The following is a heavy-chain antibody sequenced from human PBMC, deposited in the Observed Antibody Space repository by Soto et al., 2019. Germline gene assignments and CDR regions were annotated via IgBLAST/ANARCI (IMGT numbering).Heavy chain of an antibody. D-gene: IGHD4-4*01. Sequence: VQLVQSGAEVKKPGESLKISCKGSGYSFSSFWIGWVRQMPGKDLEWMGTIYPGDSETRYSPYFQGKVTISADKSISTAYLPWSRLRASDTAMYYCARHYSMSGGGSCQPGYFCCYMDVCGKWTAVTVSS. V-gene: IGHV5-51*03. J-gene: IGHJ6*03. CDR1: GYSFSSFW. CDR3: ARHYSMSGGGSCQPGYFCCYMDV. CDR2: IYPGDSET.